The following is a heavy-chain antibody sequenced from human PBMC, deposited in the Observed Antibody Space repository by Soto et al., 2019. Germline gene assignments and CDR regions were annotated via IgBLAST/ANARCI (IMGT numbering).Heavy chain of an antibody. CDR1: GFIFSVYG. J-gene: IGHJ4*02. Sequence: LRLSCETSGFIFSVYGIHWVRQAPGKGLEWVAVIWYDASKQFYAASVEGRFTISRDNSKAILYLQMNSLRAEDTAVYYCAAWAEGATEVHWGQGTLVTVSS. V-gene: IGHV3-33*01. CDR3: AAWAEGATEVH. CDR2: IWYDASKQ. D-gene: IGHD2-15*01.